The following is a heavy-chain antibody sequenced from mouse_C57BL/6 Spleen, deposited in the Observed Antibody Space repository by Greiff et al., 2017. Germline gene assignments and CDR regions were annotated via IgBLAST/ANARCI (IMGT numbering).Heavy chain of an antibody. CDR1: GFTFSDAW. J-gene: IGHJ2*01. V-gene: IGHV6-6*01. Sequence: EVKLMESGGGLVQPGGSMKLSCAASGFTFSDAWMDWVRQSTGKGLEWVAEIRNKTNNHATYYEVTGKGTFTISRDDSKRSVYLQMNSLRAEDTGIYYCTCQLGKDFDYWGQGTTRTVSS. CDR3: TCQLGKDFDY. D-gene: IGHD4-1*02. CDR2: IRNKTNNHAT.